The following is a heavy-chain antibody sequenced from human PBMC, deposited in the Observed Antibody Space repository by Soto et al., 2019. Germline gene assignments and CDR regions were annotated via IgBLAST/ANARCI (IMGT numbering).Heavy chain of an antibody. J-gene: IGHJ4*02. V-gene: IGHV1-3*01. Sequence: QVQLVQSGAEVKKPGASVKVYCKASGYTFLDYVMHWVRQAPGQRFEWMGWINAANGNTKYSQNCQGRVTITRDTAVSTADMELSSLRSEDTAVYYCARDRGGHDSSGYAYHFEHWGQGTLVTVSS. D-gene: IGHD3-22*01. CDR3: ARDRGGHDSSGYAYHFEH. CDR1: GYTFLDYV. CDR2: INAANGNT.